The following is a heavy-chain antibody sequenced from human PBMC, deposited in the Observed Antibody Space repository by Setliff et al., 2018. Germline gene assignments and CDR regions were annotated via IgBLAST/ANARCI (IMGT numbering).Heavy chain of an antibody. CDR1: GGSITSGSDY. D-gene: IGHD1-26*01. CDR3: ARDNTIVVATDY. V-gene: IGHV4-61*02. CDR2: LHTSGTT. Sequence: SETLSLTCAVSGGSITSGSDYWSWIRQPVGEGLEWIGRLHTSGTTDYNPSLKGRVTISADTATNHFSLKLTSVTAADTAVYYCARDNTIVVATDYWGQGALVTVSA. J-gene: IGHJ4*02.